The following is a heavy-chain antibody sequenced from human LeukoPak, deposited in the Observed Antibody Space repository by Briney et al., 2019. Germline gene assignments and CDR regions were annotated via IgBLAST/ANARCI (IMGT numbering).Heavy chain of an antibody. CDR3: AKGGYDILTGYREFNY. CDR2: ISSSSSTI. CDR1: GFTFSSYS. D-gene: IGHD3-9*01. V-gene: IGHV3-48*01. J-gene: IGHJ4*02. Sequence: PGGSLRLSCAASGFTFSSYSMNWVRQAPGKGLEWVSYISSSSSTIYYADSVRGRFTISRDNAKNSLYLQMNSLRAEDTAVYYCAKGGYDILTGYREFNYWGQGTLVTVSS.